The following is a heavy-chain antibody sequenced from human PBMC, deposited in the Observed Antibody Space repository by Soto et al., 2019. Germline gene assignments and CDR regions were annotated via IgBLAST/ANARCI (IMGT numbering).Heavy chain of an antibody. Sequence: QVQLQESGPGLVKPSQTLSLTCNVSGGSIRGGDYYWSWIRQHPGKGLEWIGYIFYSGKYFYNPHLKSGVTISVDTSKNQFSRQLSSVTDADTAIYYCARLSSLYYNSDYGGYYFDYWGQGTLVSVSS. CDR1: GGSIRGGDYY. D-gene: IGHD3-10*01. CDR3: ARLSSLYYNSDYGGYYFDY. J-gene: IGHJ4*02. V-gene: IGHV4-31*03. CDR2: IFYSGKY.